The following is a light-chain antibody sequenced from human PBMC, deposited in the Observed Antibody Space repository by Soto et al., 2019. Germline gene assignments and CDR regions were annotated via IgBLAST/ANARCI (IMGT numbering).Light chain of an antibody. V-gene: IGKV3-11*01. Sequence: EIVLTQSPATLSLSPGERATLSCRASQYVSSFLAWYQQKAGQAPRLLIYDASHRATDIPARFSGSGSGTDFTLTINSLEPEDFALYYCQQRYNWPPTFGQGTKVEIK. CDR1: QYVSSF. CDR3: QQRYNWPPT. J-gene: IGKJ1*01. CDR2: DAS.